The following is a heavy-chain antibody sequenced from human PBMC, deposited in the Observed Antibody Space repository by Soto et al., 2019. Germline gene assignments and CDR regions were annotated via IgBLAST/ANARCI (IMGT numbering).Heavy chain of an antibody. Sequence: GASVEASWEACGGAFRSYASRSVRQAPGQGLEWMGGIIPIFGTANYAHKFQGRVTITADKSTSTAYMELNSLRSEDTAVYYCARDRVREYYSTSSYGSWAFDIWGQGTMVTVSS. J-gene: IGHJ3*02. D-gene: IGHD6-6*01. CDR2: IIPIFGTA. V-gene: IGHV1-69*06. CDR1: GGAFRSYA. CDR3: ARDRVREYYSTSSYGSWAFDI.